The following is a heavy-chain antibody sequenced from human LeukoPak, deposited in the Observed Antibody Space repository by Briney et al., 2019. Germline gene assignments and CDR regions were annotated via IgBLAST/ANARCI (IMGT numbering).Heavy chain of an antibody. Sequence: GGSLRLSCAASEFTFSTYSMNWVRQAPGKGLEWVSSISGSGSFKFYTDSVKGRFTISRDNVKRSLYLQLSSLRAEDTAVYYCARDYYGDYYQSGYGMDVWGQGTTVTVSS. CDR2: ISGSGSFK. D-gene: IGHD4-17*01. J-gene: IGHJ6*02. CDR1: EFTFSTYS. V-gene: IGHV3-21*01. CDR3: ARDYYGDYYQSGYGMDV.